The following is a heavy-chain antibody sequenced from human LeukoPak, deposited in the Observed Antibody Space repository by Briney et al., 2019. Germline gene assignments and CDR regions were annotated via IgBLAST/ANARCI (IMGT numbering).Heavy chain of an antibody. CDR1: GGSISTYY. D-gene: IGHD3-10*01. CDR2: ISYTGST. Sequence: PSETLSLTCTVSGGSISTYYWSWIRQPPGKGLEWIGYISYTGSTNYNLSLRSRVTMSVDTSKNQFSLKLSSVTAADTAMYYCASHSGPVDGFDFWGQGTLVAVSS. V-gene: IGHV4-59*01. J-gene: IGHJ4*02. CDR3: ASHSGPVDGFDF.